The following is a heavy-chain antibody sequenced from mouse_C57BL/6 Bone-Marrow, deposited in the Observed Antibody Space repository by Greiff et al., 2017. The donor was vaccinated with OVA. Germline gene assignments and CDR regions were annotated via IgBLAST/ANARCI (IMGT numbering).Heavy chain of an antibody. J-gene: IGHJ3*01. CDR2: ISYDGSN. V-gene: IGHV3-6*01. CDR3: ASESNYGFAY. D-gene: IGHD2-5*01. Sequence: EVKLQESGPGLVKPSQSLSLTCSVTGYSITSGYYWNWIRQFPGNKLEWMGYISYDGSNNYNPSLKNRIPITRDTSKNQFFLKLNSVTTEDTATYYCASESNYGFAYWGQGTLVTVSA. CDR1: GYSITSGYY.